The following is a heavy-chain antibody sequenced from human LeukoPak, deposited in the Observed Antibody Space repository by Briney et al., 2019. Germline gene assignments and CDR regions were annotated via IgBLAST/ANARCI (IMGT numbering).Heavy chain of an antibody. Sequence: PGGSLRLSCAASGFTFKTYSMHWVRQAPGKGLEWISVIYSGGRTYYADSVQGRFTISRDNSKNTLYLQMNSLRAEDTAVYYCARDLPRSSSWSTLDYWGQGTLVTVSS. D-gene: IGHD6-13*01. CDR3: ARDLPRSSSWSTLDY. V-gene: IGHV3-53*01. CDR2: IYSGGRT. J-gene: IGHJ4*02. CDR1: GFTFKTYS.